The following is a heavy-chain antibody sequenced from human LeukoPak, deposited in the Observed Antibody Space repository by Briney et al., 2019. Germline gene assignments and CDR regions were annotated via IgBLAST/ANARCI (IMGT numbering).Heavy chain of an antibody. CDR3: ARVLWSDDLPWFDP. CDR1: GGSVSSGSFC. V-gene: IGHV4-61*01. D-gene: IGHD1-1*01. CDR2: IFYSGST. J-gene: IGHJ5*02. Sequence: SETLSLTCTVSGGSVSSGSFCWSWIRQPPGKGLEWIGYIFYSGSTKYNPSLKSRVTISADTSKNQFSLKLSSVTAADTAVYYCARVLWSDDLPWFDPWGQGTLVTVSS.